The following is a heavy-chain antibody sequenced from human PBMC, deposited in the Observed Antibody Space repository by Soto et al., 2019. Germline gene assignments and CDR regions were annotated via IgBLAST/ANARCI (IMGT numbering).Heavy chain of an antibody. V-gene: IGHV3-9*01. CDR3: AKDMGGVSCCSNWFDP. J-gene: IGHJ5*02. Sequence: EVQLVESGGGLVQPGRSLRLSCAASGFTFYDYAMHWVRQAPGKGLEWVSGISWNSGTIGYADSVKGRFTISRDNAKNSLYLQMNSLRAEDTALYYCAKDMGGVSCCSNWFDPWGQGTLVTVSS. CDR2: ISWNSGTI. D-gene: IGHD2-15*01. CDR1: GFTFYDYA.